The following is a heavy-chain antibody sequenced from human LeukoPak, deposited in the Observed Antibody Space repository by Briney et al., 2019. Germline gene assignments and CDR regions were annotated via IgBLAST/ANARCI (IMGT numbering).Heavy chain of an antibody. Sequence: GSSLRLSLSPSGFTFSSFAMHWVRQAPGKRLEWGSGISYDGRKQHSAHSVKGRFTISQDNSKNTLYLQMNSMRAEDTAVYYCARTEYYDSSGYNYWGQGTLVTVSS. J-gene: IGHJ4*02. V-gene: IGHV3-30*04. CDR1: GFTFSSFA. CDR2: ISYDGRKQ. D-gene: IGHD3-22*01. CDR3: ARTEYYDSSGYNY.